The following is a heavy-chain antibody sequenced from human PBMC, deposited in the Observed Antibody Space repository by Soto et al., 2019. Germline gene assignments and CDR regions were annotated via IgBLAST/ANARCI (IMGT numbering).Heavy chain of an antibody. D-gene: IGHD6-19*01. J-gene: IGHJ4*02. V-gene: IGHV3-23*01. CDR3: AKVKGYSSGWSPLDY. CDR1: GFTFSSYA. CDR2: ISGSGGST. Sequence: GGSLRLSCAASGFTFSSYAMSWVRQAPGKGLEWVSAISGSGGSTYYADSVKGRFTISRDNSKNTLYLQMNSLRAEDTAVYYCAKVKGYSSGWSPLDYWGQGTLVTVSS.